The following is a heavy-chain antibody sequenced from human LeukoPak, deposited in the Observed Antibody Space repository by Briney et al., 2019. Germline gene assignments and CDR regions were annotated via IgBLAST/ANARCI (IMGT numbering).Heavy chain of an antibody. Sequence: PSQTLSLTCTVSGGSISSGDYYWSWIRQPPGKGLEWIGYIYYSGSTYYNPSLKSRVTISVDTSKNQFSLKLSSVTAADTAVYYCARGWELLREIAFDIWGQGTMVTVSS. CDR1: GGSISSGDYY. CDR2: IYYSGST. J-gene: IGHJ3*02. CDR3: ARGWELLREIAFDI. D-gene: IGHD1-26*01. V-gene: IGHV4-30-4*08.